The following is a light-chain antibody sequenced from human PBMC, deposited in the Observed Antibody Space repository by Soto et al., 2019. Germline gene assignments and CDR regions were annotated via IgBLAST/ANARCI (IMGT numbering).Light chain of an antibody. CDR1: QSISSW. Sequence: DIKMSQSPSTLSASVGARATITCRASQSISSWLAWYQQKPGKAPKLLIYAASTLQSGVPSRFSGSGSGTDFTLTISCLQSEDFATYCCLVDYIYPPPFCQGTKV. V-gene: IGKV1-5*01. CDR2: AAS. J-gene: IGKJ1*01. CDR3: LVDYIYPPP.